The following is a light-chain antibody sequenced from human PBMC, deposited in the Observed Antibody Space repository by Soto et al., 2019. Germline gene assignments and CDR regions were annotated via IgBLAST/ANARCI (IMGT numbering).Light chain of an antibody. J-gene: IGLJ2*01. CDR3: RSYAGSNNLGV. V-gene: IGLV2-8*01. CDR1: SSDVGGYNY. Sequence: QSALTQPPSASGSLGQSVTISCTGTSSDVGGYNYVSWYQRHPGKAPKLMIYEVSKRPSGVPDRFSGSKSGNTASLTVSGLQAEDAADYYCRSYAGSNNLGVFGGGTKLTVL. CDR2: EVS.